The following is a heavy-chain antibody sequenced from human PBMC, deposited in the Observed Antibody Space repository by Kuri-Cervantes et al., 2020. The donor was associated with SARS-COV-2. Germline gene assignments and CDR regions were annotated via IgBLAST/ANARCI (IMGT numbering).Heavy chain of an antibody. CDR1: GGTFSSYA. J-gene: IGHJ4*02. CDR3: ARDGGVAGRYYFDY. Sequence: SVKVSCKASGGTFSSYAISWVRQAPGQGLEWMGGIIPIFGTANYAQKFQGRVTITADESTSTAYMELSSLRSEDTAVYYCARDGGVAGRYYFDYWGQGILVTVSS. V-gene: IGHV1-69*13. D-gene: IGHD3-3*01. CDR2: IIPIFGTA.